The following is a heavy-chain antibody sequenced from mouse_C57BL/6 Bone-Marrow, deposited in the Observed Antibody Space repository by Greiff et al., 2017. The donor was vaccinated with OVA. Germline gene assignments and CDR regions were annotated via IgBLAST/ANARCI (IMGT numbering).Heavy chain of an antibody. V-gene: IGHV5-6*02. D-gene: IGHD2-4*01. CDR1: GFTFSSYG. CDR2: ISSGGSYT. CDR3: ARQGGPDYDGDYAMDY. Sequence: DVMLVESGGDLVKPGGSLKLSCAASGFTFSSYGMSWVRQTPDKRLEWVATISSGGSYTYYPDSVKGRFTISRDNAKNTLYLQMSSLKSEDTAMYYCARQGGPDYDGDYAMDYWGQGTSVTVSS. J-gene: IGHJ4*01.